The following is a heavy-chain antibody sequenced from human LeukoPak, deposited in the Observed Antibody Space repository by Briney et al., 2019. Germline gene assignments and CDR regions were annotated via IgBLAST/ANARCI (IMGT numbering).Heavy chain of an antibody. Sequence: ASVKVSCKASGYTFTNYYMHWLRQAPGQGLEWMGIIKPNDGSTTYAQKFQGRVTMTRDMSTSTVYMEVSSLRYEDTAVYYWARDWGLYTNYVYWFDPWGQGTLVTVSS. D-gene: IGHD4-11*01. J-gene: IGHJ5*02. V-gene: IGHV1-46*01. CDR2: IKPNDGST. CDR1: GYTFTNYY. CDR3: ARDWGLYTNYVYWFDP.